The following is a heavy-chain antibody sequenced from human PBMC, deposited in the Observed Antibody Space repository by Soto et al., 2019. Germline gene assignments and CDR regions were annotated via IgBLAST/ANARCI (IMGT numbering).Heavy chain of an antibody. CDR2: IYHSGST. J-gene: IGHJ6*02. Sequence: QVQLQESGPGLVKPSGTLSLTCAVSGGSISSSNWWSWVRQPPGKGLEWIGEIYHSGSTNYNPSPTXRXXISVDKSKNQFSLKLSSVTAAATAVYYCARVRGSYYYGMDVWGQGTTVTVSS. D-gene: IGHD1-26*01. CDR3: ARVRGSYYYGMDV. CDR1: GGSISSSNW. V-gene: IGHV4-4*02.